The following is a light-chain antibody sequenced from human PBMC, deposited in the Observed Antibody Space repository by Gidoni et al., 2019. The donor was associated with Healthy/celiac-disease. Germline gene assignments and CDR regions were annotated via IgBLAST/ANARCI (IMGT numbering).Light chain of an antibody. J-gene: IGLJ2*01. CDR1: KLGDKY. V-gene: IGLV3-1*01. CDR3: QAWDSSKGV. CDR2: QDS. Sequence: SYELTQPPSVSVSPGQTASITCSGDKLGDKYACWYQQKPGQSPVLVIYQDSKRPSGIPERFSGSNSGNTAPLTLSGTQAMDEADYYCQAWDSSKGVFGGGTKLTVL.